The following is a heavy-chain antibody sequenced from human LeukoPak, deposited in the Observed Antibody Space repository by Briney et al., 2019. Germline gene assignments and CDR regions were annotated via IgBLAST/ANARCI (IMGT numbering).Heavy chain of an antibody. CDR3: ALDWGFDY. Sequence: GGSLRLTCVVPGVSSSNYPMGWVRQAPGKGLEWVSSITSNGNHTFYAVSVKGRFTISRDNSRDTVFLQMNSLRADDTAVYYCALDWGFDYWGQGTLVTVSS. CDR2: ITSNGNHT. V-gene: IGHV3-23*01. D-gene: IGHD3-3*01. CDR1: GVSSSNYP. J-gene: IGHJ4*02.